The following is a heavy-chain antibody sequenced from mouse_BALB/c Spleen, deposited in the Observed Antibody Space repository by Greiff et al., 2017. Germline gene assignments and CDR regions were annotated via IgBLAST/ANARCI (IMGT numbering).Heavy chain of an antibody. V-gene: IGHV5-12-2*01. CDR1: GFTFSSYT. D-gene: IGHD2-14*01. CDR2: ISNGGGST. J-gene: IGHJ4*01. CDR3: ARRNYRYDAGDYYAMDY. Sequence: EVQRVESGGGLVQPGGSLKLSCAASGFTFSSYTMSWVRQTPEKRLEWVAYISNGGGSTYYPDTVKGRFTFSRDNAKNTLYLQMSSLKSEDTAMYYCARRNYRYDAGDYYAMDYWGQGTSVTVSS.